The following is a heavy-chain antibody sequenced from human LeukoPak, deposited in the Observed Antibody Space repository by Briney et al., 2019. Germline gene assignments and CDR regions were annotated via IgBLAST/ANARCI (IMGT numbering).Heavy chain of an antibody. CDR3: ARGSLWSSQLNAFDI. CDR2: INHSGST. CDR1: GGSFSGYY. Sequence: SETLSLTCAVYGGSFSGYYWSWIRQPPGKGLEWIGEINHSGSTNYNPSLKSRVTISVDTSKNQFSLKLSSVTAADTAVYYCARGSLWSSQLNAFDIWGQGTMVTVSA. V-gene: IGHV4-34*01. J-gene: IGHJ3*02. D-gene: IGHD3-3*01.